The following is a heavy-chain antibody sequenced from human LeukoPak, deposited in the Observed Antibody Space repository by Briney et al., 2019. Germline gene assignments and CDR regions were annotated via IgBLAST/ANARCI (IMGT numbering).Heavy chain of an antibody. D-gene: IGHD1-26*01. CDR1: GFTFSDYY. CDR2: ISSSGSTI. V-gene: IGHV3-11*01. Sequence: GGSLRPSCAASGFTFSDYYMSWIRQAPGKGLEWVSYISSSGSTIYYADSVKGRFTISRDNAKNSLYLQMNSLRAEDTAVYYCASDSVGATDSDYWGQGTLVTVSS. J-gene: IGHJ4*02. CDR3: ASDSVGATDSDY.